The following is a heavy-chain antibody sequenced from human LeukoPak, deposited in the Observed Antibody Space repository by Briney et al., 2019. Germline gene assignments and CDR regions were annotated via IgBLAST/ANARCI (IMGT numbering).Heavy chain of an antibody. Sequence: GGSLRLSCAASGFTFSSYGMHWVRQAPGKGLEWVAVIWYDGSNKYYADSVKGRFTISRDNSKNTLYLQMNSLRAEDTAVYYCARAEVPAAIKSGAFDIWGQGTMVTASS. J-gene: IGHJ3*02. CDR3: ARAEVPAAIKSGAFDI. V-gene: IGHV3-33*01. CDR1: GFTFSSYG. D-gene: IGHD2-2*01. CDR2: IWYDGSNK.